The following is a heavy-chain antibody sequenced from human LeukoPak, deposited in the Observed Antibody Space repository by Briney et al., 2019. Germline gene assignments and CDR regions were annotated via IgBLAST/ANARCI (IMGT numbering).Heavy chain of an antibody. D-gene: IGHD2-21*02. Sequence: PGGSLRLSSVVSGFTFNSCWMNWVRQAPGKGLEWVAHINADGRATYYVDSVKGRFTISRDNAQNSMYLQMNSLRVEDTAVYYCAPWGDTTAEYFQRWGQGTLVTVSS. CDR3: APWGDTTAEYFQR. J-gene: IGHJ1*01. V-gene: IGHV3-7*01. CDR2: INADGRAT. CDR1: GFTFNSCW.